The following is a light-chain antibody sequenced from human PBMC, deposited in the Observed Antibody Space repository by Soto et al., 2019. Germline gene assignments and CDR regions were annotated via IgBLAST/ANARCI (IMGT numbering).Light chain of an antibody. Sequence: DIQMTQSPSTLYASVGDTVTITCRASQSLSYWLAWYQQKPGQAPKLLIHKASTLESGVPSRFSGSGSGTQFTLTISSLQPDDFANFYCQPYDRFPYTFGQGTKLEIK. J-gene: IGKJ2*01. CDR1: QSLSYW. CDR3: QPYDRFPYT. V-gene: IGKV1-5*03. CDR2: KAS.